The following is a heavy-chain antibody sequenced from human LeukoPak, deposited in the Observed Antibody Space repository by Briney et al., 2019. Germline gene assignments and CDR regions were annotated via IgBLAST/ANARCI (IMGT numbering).Heavy chain of an antibody. CDR2: ISSSSSFR. J-gene: IGHJ4*02. V-gene: IGHV3-21*04. Sequence: GGSLRLSCAASGFNFSSYSMNWVRQAPGKGLEWVSSISSSSSFRYYADSVKGRFTISRDNAKNSLYLQMNSLRAEDTAVYYCAKDLCSGDSCYPGVDYWGQGTLVTVSS. CDR1: GFNFSSYS. D-gene: IGHD2-15*01. CDR3: AKDLCSGDSCYPGVDY.